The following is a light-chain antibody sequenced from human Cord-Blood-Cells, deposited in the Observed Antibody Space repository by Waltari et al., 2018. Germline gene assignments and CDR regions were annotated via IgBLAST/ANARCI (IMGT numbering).Light chain of an antibody. Sequence: DIQMTQYPSSLSASVGDRVTITCRASQSISSYLNWYQQKPGKAPKLLIYAASSLQSGVPSRFSGSGSGTDFTLTISSLQPEDFATYYCQQSYSTPSAVTFGQGTRLEIK. V-gene: IGKV1-39*01. J-gene: IGKJ5*01. CDR2: AAS. CDR1: QSISSY. CDR3: QQSYSTPSAVT.